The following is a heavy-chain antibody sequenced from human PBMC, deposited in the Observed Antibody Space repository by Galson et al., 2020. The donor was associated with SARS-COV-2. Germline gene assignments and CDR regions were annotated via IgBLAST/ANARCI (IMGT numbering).Heavy chain of an antibody. D-gene: IGHD3-3*01. CDR2: IYYSGST. V-gene: IGHV4-59*11. CDR1: GGSISSHY. CDR3: AGSQGTLDLYGMDV. Sequence: SETLSLTCTVSGGSISSHYWSWTRQPPGQGLEWIGYIYYSGSTNYNPSLKSRVTISVDTSKNQFSLKLSSVTAADTAVYYCAGSQGTLDLYGMDVWGQGTTVTVFS. J-gene: IGHJ6*02.